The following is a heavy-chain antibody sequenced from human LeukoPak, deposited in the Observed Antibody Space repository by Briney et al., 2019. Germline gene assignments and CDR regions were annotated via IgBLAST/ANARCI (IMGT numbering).Heavy chain of an antibody. J-gene: IGHJ4*02. D-gene: IGHD3-10*01. CDR1: GFTFSSYS. V-gene: IGHV3-21*01. CDR3: ARSVLWFGELLYHDY. CDR2: ISSSSSYI. Sequence: GGSLRLSCAASGFTFSSYSMNWVRQAPGKGLEWVSSISSSSSYIYYADSVKGRFTISRDNAKNTLYLQMNSLRAEDTAVYYCARSVLWFGELLYHDYWGQGTLVTVSS.